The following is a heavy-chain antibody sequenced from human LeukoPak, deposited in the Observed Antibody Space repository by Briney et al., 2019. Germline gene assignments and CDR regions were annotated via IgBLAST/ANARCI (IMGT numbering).Heavy chain of an antibody. CDR3: ARTEESGYSYRYFGYYYYMDV. CDR1: GGSISSSSYY. D-gene: IGHD5-18*01. CDR2: IYYSGST. J-gene: IGHJ6*03. Sequence: SETLSLTCTVSGGSISSSSYYWGWIRQPPGKGLEWIGSIYYSGSTYYNPSLKSRVTISVDTSKNQFSLKLSSVTAADTAVYYCARTEESGYSYRYFGYYYYMDVWGKGTTVTISS. V-gene: IGHV4-39*07.